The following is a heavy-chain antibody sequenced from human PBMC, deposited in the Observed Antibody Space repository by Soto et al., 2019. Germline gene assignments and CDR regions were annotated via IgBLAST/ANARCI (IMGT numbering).Heavy chain of an antibody. D-gene: IGHD1-26*01. CDR1: GFTFSDHY. CDR3: ARVRLGATTRNFDY. Sequence: EVQVVESGGGLVQPGGSLRLSCEASGFTFSDHYMDWVRQAPGKGLEWVGRIKNKDNRYTTEYAPSVKGRFTISRDDSKNSLYLQMTSLKAEVTALYYCARVRLGATTRNFDYWGRGTLVSVSS. V-gene: IGHV3-72*01. J-gene: IGHJ4*02. CDR2: IKNKDNRYTT.